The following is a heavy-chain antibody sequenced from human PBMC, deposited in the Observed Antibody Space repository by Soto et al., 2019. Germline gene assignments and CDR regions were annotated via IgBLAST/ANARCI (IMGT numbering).Heavy chain of an antibody. CDR1: GGSISSGGYS. CDR3: ARAGYYYDSSGYPHFYYFDY. Sequence: SETLSLTCAVSGGSISSGGYSWSWIRQAPGKGLEWIGYIYHSGSTYYNPSLKSRVTISVDRSKNQFSLKLSSVTAADTAVYYCARAGYYYDSSGYPHFYYFDYWGQGTLVTVSS. D-gene: IGHD3-22*01. CDR2: IYHSGST. V-gene: IGHV4-30-2*01. J-gene: IGHJ4*02.